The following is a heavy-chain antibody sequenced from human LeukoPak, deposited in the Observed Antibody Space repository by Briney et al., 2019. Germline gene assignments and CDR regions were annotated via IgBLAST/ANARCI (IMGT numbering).Heavy chain of an antibody. J-gene: IGHJ6*02. CDR2: IGTAGDT. V-gene: IGHV3-13*01. CDR3: ARGTGVYGMGV. CDR1: GFTFSSYD. Sequence: GGSLRLSCAASGFTFSSYDMHWVRQATGKGLEWVSAIGTAGDTYYPGSAKGRFTISRENAKNSLYLQMNSLRAGDTAVYYCARGTGVYGMGVWGQGTTVTVSS.